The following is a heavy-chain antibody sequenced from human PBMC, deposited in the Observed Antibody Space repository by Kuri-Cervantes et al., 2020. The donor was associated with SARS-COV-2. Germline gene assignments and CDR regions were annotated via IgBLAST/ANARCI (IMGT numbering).Heavy chain of an antibody. J-gene: IGHJ4*02. CDR3: AKHSGWYSARTGLDY. Sequence: GESLKISCAASGFTFSSYAMSWVRQAPGKGLEWVSAISGSGGSTYHADSVKGRFTISRDNSKNTLYLQMNSLRAEDTAVYYCAKHSGWYSARTGLDYWGQGTLVTVSS. V-gene: IGHV3-23*01. CDR1: GFTFSSYA. D-gene: IGHD6-19*01. CDR2: ISGSGGST.